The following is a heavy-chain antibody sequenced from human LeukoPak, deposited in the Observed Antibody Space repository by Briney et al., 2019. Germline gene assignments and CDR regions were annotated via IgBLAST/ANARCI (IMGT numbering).Heavy chain of an antibody. Sequence: ASVKASCKASGGTFSSYAISWVRQAPGQGLEWMARIIPIFGTSDYAQKFQGRVTITTDESTSTAFMELSGLRSEDTAVYYCTKDHEGYFDYWGQGSLVTVSS. CDR2: IIPIFGTS. CDR3: TKDHEGYFDY. CDR1: GGTFSSYA. J-gene: IGHJ4*02. V-gene: IGHV1-69*05.